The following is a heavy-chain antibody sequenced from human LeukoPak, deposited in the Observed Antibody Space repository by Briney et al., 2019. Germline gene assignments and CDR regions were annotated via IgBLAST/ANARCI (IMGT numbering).Heavy chain of an antibody. CDR1: GFTFSSYA. Sequence: GGSLRLSCAASGFTFSSYAMSWVRQAPGKGLEWVSAISGSGGSTYYADSVKGRFTISRDNSKNSLYLQMSSLRVEDTAVYYCARIAVAGFRWGYYFDYWGQGTLVTVSS. CDR3: ARIAVAGFRWGYYFDY. V-gene: IGHV3-23*01. J-gene: IGHJ4*02. D-gene: IGHD6-19*01. CDR2: ISGSGGST.